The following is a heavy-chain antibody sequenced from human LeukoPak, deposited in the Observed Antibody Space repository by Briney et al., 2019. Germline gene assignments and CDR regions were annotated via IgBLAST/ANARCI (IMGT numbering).Heavy chain of an antibody. J-gene: IGHJ4*02. D-gene: IGHD6-13*01. V-gene: IGHV3-23*01. CDR1: GFTFSSYG. CDR3: ASDSSSSTY. Sequence: PGGSLRLSCAASGFTFSSYGMSWVRQTPGKGLEWVSAISGSGGSTYYADSVKGRFTISRDNAKNSLYLQMNSLRAEDTAVYYCASDSSSSTYWGQGTLVTVSS. CDR2: ISGSGGST.